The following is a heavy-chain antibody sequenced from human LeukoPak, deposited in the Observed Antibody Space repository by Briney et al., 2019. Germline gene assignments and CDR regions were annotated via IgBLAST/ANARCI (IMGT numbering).Heavy chain of an antibody. CDR2: FDPEDGET. CDR3: AMGPRYGSGSYYRYYYYGIDV. Sequence: ASVKVSCKVSGYTLTELSMHWVRQAPGKGLEWMGGFDPEDGETIYAQKFQGRVTMTEDTSTDTAYMELSSLRSEDTAVYYCAMGPRYGSGSYYRYYYYGIDVWGQGTTVTVSS. J-gene: IGHJ6*02. CDR1: GYTLTELS. V-gene: IGHV1-24*01. D-gene: IGHD3-10*01.